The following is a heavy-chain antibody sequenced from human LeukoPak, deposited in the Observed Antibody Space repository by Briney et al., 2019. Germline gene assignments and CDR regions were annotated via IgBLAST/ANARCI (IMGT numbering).Heavy chain of an antibody. CDR3: ARGRTYATRFDY. CDR2: IYYNGTTNSGST. V-gene: IGHV4-59*01. Sequence: SESLSLTCTVSGGSNRSDYWSWIRPPPGKGLEWSGYIYYNGTTNSGSTNYNPSLKSRATISVDTSKSQFSLRVNSVTAADTAVYYCARGRTYATRFDYWGRGTLVTVSS. J-gene: IGHJ4*02. D-gene: IGHD2-2*01. CDR1: GGSNRSDY.